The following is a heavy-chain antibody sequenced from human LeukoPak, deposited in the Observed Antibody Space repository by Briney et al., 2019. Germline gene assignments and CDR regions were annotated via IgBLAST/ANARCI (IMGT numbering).Heavy chain of an antibody. Sequence: GGSLRLSCAASGFTFSSYSMNWVRQAPGKGLEWVSSISSSSSYIYYADSVKGRFTISRDNAKNSLYLQMNSLRAEDTAVYYCARPLAPSGWFDPWGQGTLVTVSS. D-gene: IGHD3-10*01. CDR1: GFTFSSYS. CDR2: ISSSSSYI. J-gene: IGHJ5*02. CDR3: ARPLAPSGWFDP. V-gene: IGHV3-21*01.